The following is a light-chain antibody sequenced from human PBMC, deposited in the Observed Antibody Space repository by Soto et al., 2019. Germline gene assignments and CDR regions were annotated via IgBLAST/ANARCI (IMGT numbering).Light chain of an antibody. CDR1: SSNIGGGYE. V-gene: IGLV1-40*01. Sequence: QSVLTQAPSVSGAPGQRITISCAGSSSNIGGGYEVHWYQQLPGTAPKLLIYDNNHRPSGVPDRFSGSKSGTSASLAITGLQAEDEAYYYCQSYDSSLSASVFGGGTKLTVL. CDR3: QSYDSSLSASV. J-gene: IGLJ3*02. CDR2: DNN.